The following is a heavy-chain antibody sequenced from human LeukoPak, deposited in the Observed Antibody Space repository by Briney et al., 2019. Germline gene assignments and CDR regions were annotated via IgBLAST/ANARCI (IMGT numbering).Heavy chain of an antibody. CDR3: ARDGVLGGLFVWDY. J-gene: IGHJ4*02. CDR1: GGSISRYY. Sequence: SETLSLTCTVSGGSISRYYWSCIRQPPGKGLEWIGYIYYSGSTNYNPSLKSRVNISVDTSKSQFSLKLSSVTAADTAVYYCARDGVLGGLFVWDYWGQGTLVTVSS. D-gene: IGHD3-16*01. V-gene: IGHV4-59*01. CDR2: IYYSGST.